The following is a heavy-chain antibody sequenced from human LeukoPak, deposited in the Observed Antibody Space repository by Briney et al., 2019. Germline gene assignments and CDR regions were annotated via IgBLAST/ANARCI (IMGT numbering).Heavy chain of an antibody. J-gene: IGHJ4*02. CDR2: IYSGGST. CDR1: GFTFSSYG. CDR3: AITGDEMPFDY. D-gene: IGHD5-24*01. Sequence: GGSLRLSCAGSGFTFSSYGMSWVRQAPGKGLEWVSVIYSGGSTYYADSVKGRFTISRDNSKNTLYLQMNSLRAEDTAVYYCAITGDEMPFDYWGQGTLVTVSS. V-gene: IGHV3-66*02.